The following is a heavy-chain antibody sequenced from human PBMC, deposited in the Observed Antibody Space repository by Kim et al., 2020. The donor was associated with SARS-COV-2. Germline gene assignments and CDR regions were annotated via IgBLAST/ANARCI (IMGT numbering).Heavy chain of an antibody. CDR3: ARGGGYSSDPLDY. Sequence: GGSLRLSCAASGFTFSAYWMHWVRQTPGKGLVFVSRINSDVSNTNYADSVKGRFTISRDNAKNTLYLQMNSMRGEETAVYYCARGGGYSSDPLDYLGQGSLVAVSS. J-gene: IGHJ4*02. CDR2: INSDVSNT. D-gene: IGHD5-18*01. CDR1: GFTFSAYW. V-gene: IGHV3-74*01.